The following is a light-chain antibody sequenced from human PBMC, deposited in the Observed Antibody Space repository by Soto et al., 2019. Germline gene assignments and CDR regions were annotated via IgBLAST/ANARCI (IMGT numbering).Light chain of an antibody. CDR3: QTWCAGIVV. CDR1: SGHSNYA. Sequence: QSVLTQSPSASASLGASVKLTCTLSSGHSNYAIAWHQQQSEKGPRYLMKLNSDGSHSKGDGIPDRFSGSSSGAERYLTISGLQSEDEADYYCQTWCAGIVVFGGGTKLTVL. J-gene: IGLJ2*01. CDR2: LNSDGSH. V-gene: IGLV4-69*01.